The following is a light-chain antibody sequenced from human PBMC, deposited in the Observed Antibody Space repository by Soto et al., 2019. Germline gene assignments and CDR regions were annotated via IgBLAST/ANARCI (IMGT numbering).Light chain of an antibody. CDR1: QRISNW. CDR2: GAS. CDR3: QQYNSYSGT. Sequence: DIQMTQSPSTLSASVGDRVTITCRASQRISNWLAWYQQKPGKAPKLVIYGASTLESGVPSRFSGSGSGTEVTLTISNLPPADFAAYFYQQYNSYSGTFGPGTKVYIK. J-gene: IGKJ3*01. V-gene: IGKV1-5*03.